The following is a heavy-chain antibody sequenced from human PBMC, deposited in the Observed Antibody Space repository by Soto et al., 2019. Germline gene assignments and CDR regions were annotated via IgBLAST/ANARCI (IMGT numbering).Heavy chain of an antibody. V-gene: IGHV5-51*01. D-gene: IGHD1-20*01. CDR2: IYPGDSDA. CDR3: ARSRITGTTWSFDK. Sequence: GESLKISCKASGYSFTNYWIGRVRQMPGKGLEWMAIIYPGDSDARYRPSFQGQVTISADKSINTAYLQWSSLKASDTAMYYCARSRITGTTWSFDKWGQGTLVTVSS. CDR1: GYSFTNYW. J-gene: IGHJ4*02.